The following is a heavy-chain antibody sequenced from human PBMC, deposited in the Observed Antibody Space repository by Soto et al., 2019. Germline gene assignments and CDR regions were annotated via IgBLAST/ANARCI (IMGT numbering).Heavy chain of an antibody. V-gene: IGHV1-3*01. Sequence: ASVKVSCKASGYTFTNYYMHWVREAPGQGLEWMGWINAGNGNTKYSQKFQGRVTITRDTSASTAYMELSSLGSEDTAVYYCARFPVAGASSRNFDYWGQGTLVTVSS. D-gene: IGHD6-19*01. J-gene: IGHJ4*02. CDR3: ARFPVAGASSRNFDY. CDR1: GYTFTNYY. CDR2: INAGNGNT.